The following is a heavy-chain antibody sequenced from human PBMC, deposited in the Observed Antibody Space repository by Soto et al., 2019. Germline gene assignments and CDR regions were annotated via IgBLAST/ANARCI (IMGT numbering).Heavy chain of an antibody. CDR1: GYTFTSYG. J-gene: IGHJ5*02. V-gene: IGHV1-18*01. D-gene: IGHD6-6*01. Sequence: ASVKVSCKASGYTFTSYGISCVRPATGQGLEWMGWISAYNGNTNYAQKLQGRVTMTTDTSTSTAYMELRSLRSDDTAVYYCARGHSSSSPFRFDPWGQGTLVTVSS. CDR2: ISAYNGNT. CDR3: ARGHSSSSPFRFDP.